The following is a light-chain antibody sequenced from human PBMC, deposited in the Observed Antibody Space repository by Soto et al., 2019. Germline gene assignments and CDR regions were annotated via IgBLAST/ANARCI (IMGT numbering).Light chain of an antibody. J-gene: IGKJ4*01. Sequence: EIVMTQSPATLYVSPGERATLSCRTSQSVASNLDWNQQKPGQAPRLLVYGASTKPTGIPARFSGSGSGTEFTRPISSLQSEDFAVYSCPQDNNWPPRTFGGGTKVEI. V-gene: IGKV3-15*01. CDR2: GAS. CDR3: PQDNNWPPRT. CDR1: QSVASN.